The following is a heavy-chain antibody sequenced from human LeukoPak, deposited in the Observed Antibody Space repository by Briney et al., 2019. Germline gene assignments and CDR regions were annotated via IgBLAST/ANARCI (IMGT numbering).Heavy chain of an antibody. Sequence: SVKVSCKASGGTFSSYAISWVRQARGQGLEWMGGIIPIFGTANYAQKFQDRVTITADESTSTAYMELSSLRSEDTAVYYCARDSSGYPVRNWFDPWGQGTLVTVSS. CDR2: IIPIFGTA. J-gene: IGHJ5*02. CDR3: ARDSSGYPVRNWFDP. D-gene: IGHD3-22*01. V-gene: IGHV1-69*13. CDR1: GGTFSSYA.